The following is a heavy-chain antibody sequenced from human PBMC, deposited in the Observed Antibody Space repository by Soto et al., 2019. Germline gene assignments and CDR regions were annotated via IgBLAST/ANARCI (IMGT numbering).Heavy chain of an antibody. V-gene: IGHV5-51*01. Sequence: LGQSLKISCKVSGYSFTNYWIAWVRQMPGKGLEWMGNIYPGDSDTNYSPSFEGQVTISADKSISTAFLQWSSLKASDTAMYYCAREAEVTVALYSTTNYCGQGTLVTFS. CDR3: AREAEVTVALYSTTNY. CDR2: IYPGDSDT. D-gene: IGHD2-8*01. CDR1: GYSFTNYW. J-gene: IGHJ4*02.